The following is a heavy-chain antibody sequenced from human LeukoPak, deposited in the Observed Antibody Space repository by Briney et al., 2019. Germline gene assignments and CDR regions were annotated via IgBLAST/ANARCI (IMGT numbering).Heavy chain of an antibody. CDR2: INHSGST. Sequence: SETLSLTCAVYGGSFSGYYWSWIRQPPGEGLEWIGEINHSGSTNYNPSLKSRVTISVDTSKNQFSLKLSSVTAADTAVYFCARLAYQSLWIFDNWGQGTLVTVSS. J-gene: IGHJ4*02. V-gene: IGHV4-34*01. D-gene: IGHD2-2*01. CDR1: GGSFSGYY. CDR3: ARLAYQSLWIFDN.